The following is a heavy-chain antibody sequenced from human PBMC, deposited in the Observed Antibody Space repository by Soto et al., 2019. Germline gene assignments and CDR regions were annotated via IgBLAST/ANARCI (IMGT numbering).Heavy chain of an antibody. Sequence: SETLSLTCTVSGGSISSGGYYWSWIRQHPGKGLEWIGYIYYSGSTYYNPSLKSRVTLSVDTSKNQFSLKLSSVTAADTAVYYCAKEGSLLYYDSFDYWGQGTLVTVSS. CDR2: IYYSGST. V-gene: IGHV4-31*03. CDR1: GGSISSGGYY. J-gene: IGHJ4*02. D-gene: IGHD3-22*01. CDR3: AKEGSLLYYDSFDY.